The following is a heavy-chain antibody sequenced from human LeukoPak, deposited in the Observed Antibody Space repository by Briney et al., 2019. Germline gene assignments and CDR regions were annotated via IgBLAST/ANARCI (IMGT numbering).Heavy chain of an antibody. Sequence: RSSETLSLTCAVYGGSFSGYYWSWIRQPPGKGLEWIGEINHSGSTNYNPSLKSRVTISVDTSKNQFSLKLSSVTAADTAVYYCAREGSAFDIWGQGTMVTVSS. CDR3: AREGSAFDI. CDR2: INHSGST. CDR1: GGSFSGYY. J-gene: IGHJ3*02. V-gene: IGHV4-34*01.